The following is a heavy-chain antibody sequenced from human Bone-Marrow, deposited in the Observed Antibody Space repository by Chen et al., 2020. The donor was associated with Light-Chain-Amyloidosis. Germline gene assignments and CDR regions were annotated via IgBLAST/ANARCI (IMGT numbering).Heavy chain of an antibody. CDR1: GDSITSGSFS. CDR3: ARGNWNDLAFDV. Sequence: QLQLQESGSGLVTSSQTLSLTCAVSGDSITSGSFSWNWIRQPLGKGLEWIGYVYQSGSTYYNPSLNSRVTISVDLSENHFSLTLRSLTAADSAVYYCARGNWNDLAFDVWGQGTLVTVSS. V-gene: IGHV4-30-2*01. D-gene: IGHD1-1*01. CDR2: VYQSGST. J-gene: IGHJ3*01.